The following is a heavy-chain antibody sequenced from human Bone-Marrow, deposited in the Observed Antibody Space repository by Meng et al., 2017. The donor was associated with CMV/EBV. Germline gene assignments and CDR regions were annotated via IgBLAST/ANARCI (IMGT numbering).Heavy chain of an antibody. V-gene: IGHV3-30-3*01. CDR3: AREGYATYYLDD. Sequence: GGSLRLSCAASEFTFSSYAMHWVRQAPGKGLEWVAVISYDGGNKYYAESVKGRFTISRDNSKNTLYLQMNSLRAEDTAVYYCAREGYATYYLDDWGPGHLVTVAS. CDR1: EFTFSSYA. CDR2: ISYDGGNK. J-gene: IGHJ4*02. D-gene: IGHD5-12*01.